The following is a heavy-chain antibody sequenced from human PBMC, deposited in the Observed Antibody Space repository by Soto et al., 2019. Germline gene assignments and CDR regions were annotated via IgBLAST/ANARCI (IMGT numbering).Heavy chain of an antibody. J-gene: IGHJ6*02. V-gene: IGHV3-30*18. D-gene: IGHD3-22*01. CDR2: ISYDGSNK. CDR1: GFTFSSYG. Sequence: GALRLSCAASGFTFSSYGLHWVRQAPGKGLEWVAVISYDGSNKYYADSVKGRFTISRDNSKNTLYLQMNSLRAEDTAVYYCAKVTNYYVSSGYISGYYYYYGMDVWGQGTTVTVSS. CDR3: AKVTNYYVSSGYISGYYYYYGMDV.